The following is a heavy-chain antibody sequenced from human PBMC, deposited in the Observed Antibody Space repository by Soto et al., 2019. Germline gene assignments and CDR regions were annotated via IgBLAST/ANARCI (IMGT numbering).Heavy chain of an antibody. D-gene: IGHD2-21*01. CDR1: GGTFSSYA. CDR3: ATCDLISNRFDP. CDR2: IIPIFGTA. V-gene: IGHV1-69*13. Sequence: GASVKVSCKASGGTFSSYAISWVRQAPGQGLEWMGGIIPIFGTANYAQKFQGRVTITADESTSTAYMELSSLRSEDTAVYYCATCDLISNRFDPWGQGTLVTVSS. J-gene: IGHJ5*02.